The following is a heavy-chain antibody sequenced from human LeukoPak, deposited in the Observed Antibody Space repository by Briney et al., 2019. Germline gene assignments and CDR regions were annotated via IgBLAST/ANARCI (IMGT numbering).Heavy chain of an antibody. Sequence: GGSLRLSCAASGFTVSSNYMSWVRQAPVKGLEWVSVIYSGGSTYYADSVKGRFTISRDNSKNTLYLQMNSLRAEDTAVYYCARVSFEEVAAAYDYWGQGTLVTVSS. CDR2: IYSGGST. CDR3: ARVSFEEVAAAYDY. J-gene: IGHJ4*02. V-gene: IGHV3-53*01. D-gene: IGHD6-13*01. CDR1: GFTVSSNY.